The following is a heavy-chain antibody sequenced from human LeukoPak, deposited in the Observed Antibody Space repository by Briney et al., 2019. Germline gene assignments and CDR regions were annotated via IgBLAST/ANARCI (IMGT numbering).Heavy chain of an antibody. V-gene: IGHV1-2*02. CDR2: INPNSGGT. D-gene: IGHD5-12*01. Sequence: ASVKVSCKASGYTFTGYYTHWVRQAPGQGLEWMGWINPNSGGTNYAQKFQGRVTMSRDTSISTAYMELSRLRSDDTAVYYCASQQDIVATIAYWGQGTLVTVSS. CDR3: ASQQDIVATIAY. J-gene: IGHJ4*02. CDR1: GYTFTGYY.